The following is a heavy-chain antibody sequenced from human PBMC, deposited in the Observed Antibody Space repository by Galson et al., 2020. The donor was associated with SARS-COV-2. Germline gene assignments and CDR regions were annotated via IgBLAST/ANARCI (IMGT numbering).Heavy chain of an antibody. CDR2: INAGNGNT. J-gene: IGHJ3*02. V-gene: IGHV1-3*01. D-gene: IGHD6-19*01. CDR3: ARKNYYSGYSSGCEDDAFDI. CDR1: GYTFTSYA. Sequence: ASVKVSCKASGYTFTSYAMHWVRQAPGQRLEWMGWINAGNGNTKYSQKFQGRVTITRDTSASTAYMELSSLRSEDTAVYYCARKNYYSGYSSGCEDDAFDIWGQGTMVTVSS.